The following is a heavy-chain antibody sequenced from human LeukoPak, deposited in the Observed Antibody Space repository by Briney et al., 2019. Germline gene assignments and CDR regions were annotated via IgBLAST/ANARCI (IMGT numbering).Heavy chain of an antibody. V-gene: IGHV3-53*01. D-gene: IGHD3-10*01. J-gene: IGHJ4*02. CDR2: VYTGGST. CDR1: GFAVSSNY. CDR3: ARDLGSGGDR. Sequence: GGSLRLSCAASGFAVSSNYMSWVRQAPGRGLEWVSVVYTGGSTYYADSVKGRFTISGDNSKNTLYLQMNSLRAEDTAVYYCARDLGSGGDRWGQGTLVTVSS.